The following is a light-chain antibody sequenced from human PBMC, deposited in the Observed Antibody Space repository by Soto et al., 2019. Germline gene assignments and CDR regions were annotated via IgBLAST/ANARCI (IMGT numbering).Light chain of an antibody. J-gene: IGLJ2*01. CDR1: SSDVGGYNY. Sequence: QSALTQPPSASGSPGQSVTISCTGTSSDVGGYNYVSWYQQHPGKAPKLMIYEVSNRPSGVSDRFSGSKSGNTASLTISGLQAEDEADYYCSSYTSSITVEFGGGTKLTVL. CDR2: EVS. V-gene: IGLV2-14*01. CDR3: SSYTSSITVE.